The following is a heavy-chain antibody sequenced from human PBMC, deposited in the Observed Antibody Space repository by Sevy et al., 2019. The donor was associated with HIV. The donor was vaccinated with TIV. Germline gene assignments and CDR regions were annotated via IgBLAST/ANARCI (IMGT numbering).Heavy chain of an antibody. CDR3: ARDPRLYGDYLLAYFDS. Sequence: GGCLRLSCAASGFTPSTYGMHWVRQAPGKGLEWMAVIGYDGSNKYYADSVKVRFTISRDNSKNSQFLQMDSLRAEDTAVYYCARDPRLYGDYLLAYFDSWGQGTLVTVSS. V-gene: IGHV3-33*01. J-gene: IGHJ4*02. CDR2: IGYDGSNK. CDR1: GFTPSTYG. D-gene: IGHD2-15*01.